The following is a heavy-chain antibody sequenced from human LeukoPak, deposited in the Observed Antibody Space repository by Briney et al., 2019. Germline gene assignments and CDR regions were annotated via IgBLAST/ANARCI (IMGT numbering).Heavy chain of an antibody. J-gene: IGHJ5*02. V-gene: IGHV4-39*07. CDR3: AILAQYYDSSGYHRIGWFDP. CDR1: GGSISSSSYY. D-gene: IGHD3-22*01. CDR2: IYYSGCT. Sequence: SETLSLTCTVSGGSISSSSYYWGWIRQPPGKGLEWIGSIYYSGCTYYNPSLRSRVTISVDTSKNQFSLKLSSVTAADTAVYYCAILAQYYDSSGYHRIGWFDPWGQGTLVTVSS.